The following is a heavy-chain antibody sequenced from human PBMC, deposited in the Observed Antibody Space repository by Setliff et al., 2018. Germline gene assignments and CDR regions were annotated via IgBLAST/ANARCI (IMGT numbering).Heavy chain of an antibody. CDR3: AREEVIVMTVNNYYYYMDV. J-gene: IGHJ6*03. V-gene: IGHV1-69*13. D-gene: IGHD2-21*02. Sequence: SVKVSCKASGGTFSTYGITWVRQAPGQGLEWVGGIMPIFGTINYAQKFQGRVTITADESASTVYMELSSLRSDDTALYYCAREEVIVMTVNNYYYYMDVWGKGTTVTVSS. CDR2: IMPIFGTI. CDR1: GGTFSTYG.